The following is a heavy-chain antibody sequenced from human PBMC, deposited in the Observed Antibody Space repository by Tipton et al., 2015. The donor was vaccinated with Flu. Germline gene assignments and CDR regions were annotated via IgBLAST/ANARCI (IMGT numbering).Heavy chain of an antibody. V-gene: IGHV4-59*08. D-gene: IGHD5-18*01. CDR3: ARRDDERGPSYGVFDV. CDR2: VYFRGHT. CDR1: GGSISRYY. Sequence: TLSLTCTVSGGSISRYYWSWIRQAPGRGLEWLGYVYFRGHTDYNPSLKSRVSVSVDTSRNQFSLRLTSVTAADTAVYYCARRDDERGPSYGVFDVWGPGTLVTVSS. J-gene: IGHJ4*02.